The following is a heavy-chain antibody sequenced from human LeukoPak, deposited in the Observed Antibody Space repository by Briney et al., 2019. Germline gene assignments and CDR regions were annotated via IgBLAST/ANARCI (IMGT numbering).Heavy chain of an antibody. Sequence: ASVKVSCKASGYTFTGYYMHWVRQAPGQGLEWRGWINPNSGGTNYAQKFQGRVTMTRDTSISTAYMELSRLRSDGTAVYYCARITAAGSNDAFDYWGQGTLVTVSS. CDR1: GYTFTGYY. J-gene: IGHJ4*02. CDR3: ARITAAGSNDAFDY. V-gene: IGHV1-2*02. D-gene: IGHD6-13*01. CDR2: INPNSGGT.